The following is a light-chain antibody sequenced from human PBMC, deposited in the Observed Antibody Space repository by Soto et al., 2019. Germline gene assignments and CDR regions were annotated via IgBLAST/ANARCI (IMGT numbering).Light chain of an antibody. Sequence: QSALTQPASVSGSPGQSITISCTGTSSDVGGYNYVSWYQQHPGKAPKLMIYEVSNRPSGVSNRFSGSKSGNTASLTISGLQAEDEADYYSSSYTSSSTLVFGGGPKLT. CDR1: SSDVGGYNY. CDR2: EVS. J-gene: IGLJ2*01. V-gene: IGLV2-14*01. CDR3: SSYTSSSTLV.